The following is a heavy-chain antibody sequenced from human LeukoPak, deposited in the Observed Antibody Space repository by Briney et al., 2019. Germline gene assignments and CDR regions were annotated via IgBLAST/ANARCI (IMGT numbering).Heavy chain of an antibody. CDR3: ARSSGWGGPFDY. D-gene: IGHD6-19*01. CDR2: ISWNSGII. Sequence: GGSLRLSCVASGFPFDDYGMFWVRQSPGKGLEWVSSISWNSGIIDYADSVKGRFTISRDNAKNSLYLQMNSLRAEDTAVYYCARSSGWGGPFDYWGQGTLVTVSS. V-gene: IGHV3-9*01. J-gene: IGHJ4*02. CDR1: GFPFDDYG.